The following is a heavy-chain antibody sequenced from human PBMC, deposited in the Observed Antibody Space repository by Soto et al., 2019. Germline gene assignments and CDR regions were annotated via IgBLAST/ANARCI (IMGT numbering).Heavy chain of an antibody. Sequence: QVQLVQSEAEVKKPGSSVKVSCKSSGLTFRSDSISWVRQAPGQGLEWMGGIIPISRTPTYAQKFQGRVTISADASTRTAYMEVTSLTFEDTAVYYCARGVASSDWGQGTLFTVSS. CDR1: GLTFRSDS. CDR3: ARGVASSD. J-gene: IGHJ4*02. D-gene: IGHD5-12*01. V-gene: IGHV1-69*01. CDR2: IIPISRTP.